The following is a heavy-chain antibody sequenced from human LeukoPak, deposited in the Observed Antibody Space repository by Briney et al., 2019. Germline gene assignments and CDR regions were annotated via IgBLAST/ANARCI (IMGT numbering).Heavy chain of an antibody. J-gene: IGHJ3*02. Sequence: GGSLRLSCAASGFTFSSYSMNWVRQAPGKGLEWVSSISSSSSYIYYADSVKGRFTISRDNAKNSLYLQMNSLRAEDTAVYYCARDAPHYYGSFDIWGQGTMVTVSS. V-gene: IGHV3-21*01. CDR3: ARDAPHYYGSFDI. CDR2: ISSSSSYI. D-gene: IGHD3-10*01. CDR1: GFTFSSYS.